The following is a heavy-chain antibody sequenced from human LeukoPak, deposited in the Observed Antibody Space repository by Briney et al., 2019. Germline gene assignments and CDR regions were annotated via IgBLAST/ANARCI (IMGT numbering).Heavy chain of an antibody. CDR1: GFTFSSYG. CDR2: IRYDGSNK. CDR3: AKSRAAGSVNWFDP. J-gene: IGHJ5*02. V-gene: IGHV3-30*02. D-gene: IGHD6-13*01. Sequence: PGGSLRLSCAASGFTFSSYGMHWVRQAPGKGLEWVVFIRYDGSNKYYADSVKGRFTISRDNSKNTLYLQMNSLRAEDTAVYYCAKSRAAGSVNWFDPWGQGTLVTVSS.